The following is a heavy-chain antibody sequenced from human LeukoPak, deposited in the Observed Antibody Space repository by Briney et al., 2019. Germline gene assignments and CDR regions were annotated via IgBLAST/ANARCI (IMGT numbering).Heavy chain of an antibody. CDR2: IWNDGSDK. D-gene: IGHD4-11*01. J-gene: IGHJ4*02. CDR1: GFTFSHYA. CDR3: TKDAERGFDFRNSLQS. V-gene: IGHV3-33*06. Sequence: PGRSLRLSFTTSGFTFSHYAMHWVRQSPGNGLEWVAVIWNDGSDKYYGDSVKGLCTISRDNSKKTVYLQLSSLRVEDTAVYYCTKDAERGFDFRNSLQSWGQGTLVTVSS.